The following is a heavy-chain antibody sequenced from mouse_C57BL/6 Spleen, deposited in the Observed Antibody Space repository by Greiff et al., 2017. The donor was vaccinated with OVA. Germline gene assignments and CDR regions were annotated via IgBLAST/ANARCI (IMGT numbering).Heavy chain of an antibody. V-gene: IGHV14-3*01. CDR3: ASEYYGSSYGHYYAMDY. J-gene: IGHJ4*01. Sequence: VQLQQSVAELVRPGASVKLSCTASGFNIKNTYMHWVKQRPEQGLEWIGRIDPANGNTKYAPKFQGQATITADTSSNTAYLQLSSLTSEDTAMYYCASEYYGSSYGHYYAMDYWGQGTSVTVSS. CDR1: GFNIKNTY. CDR2: IDPANGNT. D-gene: IGHD1-1*01.